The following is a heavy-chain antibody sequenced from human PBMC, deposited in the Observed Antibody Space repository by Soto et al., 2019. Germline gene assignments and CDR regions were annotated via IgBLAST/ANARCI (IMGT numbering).Heavy chain of an antibody. CDR3: GAKDYGAKGYHFET. D-gene: IGHD4-17*01. CDR2: IYYIGNT. CDR1: GGSISSGSSY. V-gene: IGHV4-39*01. Sequence: QVQLQESGPGLVKPSETLALTCTVSGGSISSGSSYWGWIRQPPGKGLEWIGNIYYIGNTYYNPSLKSRVTVSIDSSKTQFSLKLNSVTAADTAVYYCGAKDYGAKGYHFETWGQGILVTVSS. J-gene: IGHJ4*02.